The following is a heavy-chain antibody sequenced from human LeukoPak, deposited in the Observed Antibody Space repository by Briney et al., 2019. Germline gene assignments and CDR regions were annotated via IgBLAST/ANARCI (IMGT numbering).Heavy chain of an antibody. CDR3: AGKPYGSAGTYYNIWFDP. CDR1: GFTFSTYG. J-gene: IGHJ5*02. Sequence: GGSLRLSCAASGFTFSTYGMHWVRQAPGKGLEWVAVISNDGSNKFYADSVKGRFTISRDNSKNTVYLQMNSLRAEDTAVYYCAGKPYGSAGTYYNIWFDPWGQGTLVTVSS. V-gene: IGHV3-30*03. CDR2: ISNDGSNK. D-gene: IGHD3-10*01.